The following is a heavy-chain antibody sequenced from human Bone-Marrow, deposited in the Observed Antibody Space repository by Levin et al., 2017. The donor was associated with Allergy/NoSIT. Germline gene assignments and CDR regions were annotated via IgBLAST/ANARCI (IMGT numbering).Heavy chain of an antibody. CDR1: GGSISIGSNY. CDR3: ARVGPVAGDGFDL. CDR2: IYYSGST. D-gene: IGHD6-19*01. Sequence: SETLSLTCNVSGGSISIGSNYWTWIRQPPGKGLEWIGNIYYSGSTTYNPSLESRLTISVDTSKNQFSLKLRSVTAADTAVYYCARVGPVAGDGFDLWGQGTMVAVSS. V-gene: IGHV4-61*01. J-gene: IGHJ3*01.